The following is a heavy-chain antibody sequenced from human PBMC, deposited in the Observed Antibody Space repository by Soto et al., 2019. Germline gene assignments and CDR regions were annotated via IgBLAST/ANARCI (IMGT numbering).Heavy chain of an antibody. J-gene: IGHJ4*02. CDR2: IYYSGST. CDR3: ARENYYDSSGQFDY. D-gene: IGHD3-22*01. V-gene: IGHV4-59*01. CDR1: GGSISSYY. Sequence: SETLSLTCTVSGGSISSYYWSWIRQPPGKGLEWIGYIYYSGSTNYNPSLKSRVTISVDTSKNQFSLKLSSVTAADTAVYYCARENYYDSSGQFDYWGQGTLVTVSS.